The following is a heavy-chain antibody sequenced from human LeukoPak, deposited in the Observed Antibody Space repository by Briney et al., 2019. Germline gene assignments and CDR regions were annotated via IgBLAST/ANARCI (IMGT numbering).Heavy chain of an antibody. CDR2: ISSSSSTI. J-gene: IGHJ4*02. Sequence: QSGGSLRLSCAASGFTFSSYGMHWVRQAPGKGLEWVSYISSSSSTIYYADSVKGRFTISRDNAKNSLYLQMNSLRDEDTAVYYCARGQRTIFGVVPRVGWGQGTLVTVSS. CDR3: ARGQRTIFGVVPRVG. D-gene: IGHD3-3*01. V-gene: IGHV3-48*02. CDR1: GFTFSSYG.